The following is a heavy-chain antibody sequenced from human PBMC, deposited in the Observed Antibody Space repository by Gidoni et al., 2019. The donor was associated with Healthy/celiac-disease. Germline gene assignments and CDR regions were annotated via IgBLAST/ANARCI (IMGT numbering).Heavy chain of an antibody. CDR2: ISGSGGNT. CDR3: AKSMGGSYYYMDV. J-gene: IGHJ6*03. Sequence: EVQLLESGGGLVQPGGSLRLSCAASGFTFSSYAMSWVRQAPGKGLEWVSAISGSGGNTYYADSVKGRFTISRDNSKNTLYLQMNSLRAEDTAVYYCAKSMGGSYYYMDVWGKGTTVTVSS. D-gene: IGHD1-26*01. V-gene: IGHV3-23*01. CDR1: GFTFSSYA.